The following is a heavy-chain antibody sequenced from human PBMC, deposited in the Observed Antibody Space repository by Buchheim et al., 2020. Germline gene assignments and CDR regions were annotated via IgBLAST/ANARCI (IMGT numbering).Heavy chain of an antibody. CDR3: AREIGGGPLGRIRVKIDY. Sequence: QVQLQESGPGLVKPSQTLSLTCTVSGGSISRGGYYWSWIRQHPEKGLEWIGYIYYSGSTYYNPSLKSRVTISVDTSKNQFSLKLSSVTAADTAVYYCAREIGGGPLGRIRVKIDYWGQGTL. CDR2: IYYSGST. CDR1: GGSISRGGYY. V-gene: IGHV4-31*03. J-gene: IGHJ4*02. D-gene: IGHD2-15*01.